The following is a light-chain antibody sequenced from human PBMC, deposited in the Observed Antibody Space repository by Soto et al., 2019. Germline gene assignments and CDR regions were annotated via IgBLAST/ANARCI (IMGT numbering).Light chain of an antibody. V-gene: IGKV3-20*01. CDR1: QSVSSSY. Sequence: EIVLTQSPGTPSLSPGERATLSCRASQSVSSSYLAWYQQKPGQAPRLLIYGASSRATGIPDRFSGSGSGTDFTLTISRLEPEDFAVYYCQQYGSPPQYTFGQGTKLEIK. CDR2: GAS. CDR3: QQYGSPPQYT. J-gene: IGKJ2*01.